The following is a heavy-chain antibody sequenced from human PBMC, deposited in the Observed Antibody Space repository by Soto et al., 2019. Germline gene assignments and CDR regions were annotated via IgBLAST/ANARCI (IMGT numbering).Heavy chain of an antibody. CDR1: GASTAIYY. CDR2: IYTTGNI. CDR3: VRDRLNWFDP. Sequence: VQLLESGPGLVKPSETLSLKCNVYGASTAIYYWSWIRQSAGKGLEWLGRIYTTGNINYNPSLRGRVTMSRYSSTSQVFLKLTAVTAAATAVYYCVRDRLNWFDPWGQGVLVTVSS. J-gene: IGHJ5*02. V-gene: IGHV4-4*07.